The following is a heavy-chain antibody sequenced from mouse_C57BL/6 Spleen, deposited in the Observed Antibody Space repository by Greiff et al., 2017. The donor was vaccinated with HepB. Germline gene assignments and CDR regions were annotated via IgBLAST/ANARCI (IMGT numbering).Heavy chain of an antibody. V-gene: IGHV1-55*01. Sequence: VKLQQSGAELVKPGASVKMSCKASGYTFTSYWITWVKQRPGQGLEWIGDIYPGSGSTNYNEKFKSKATLTVDTSSSTAYMQLSSLTSEDSAVYYCARSDYYGSLPFDYWGQGTTLTVSS. J-gene: IGHJ2*01. CDR2: IYPGSGST. CDR3: ARSDYYGSLPFDY. CDR1: GYTFTSYW. D-gene: IGHD1-1*01.